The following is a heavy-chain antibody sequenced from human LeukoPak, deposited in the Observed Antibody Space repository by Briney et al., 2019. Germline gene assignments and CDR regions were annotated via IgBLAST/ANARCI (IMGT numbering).Heavy chain of an antibody. Sequence: GGSLRLSCAASGFTFSSYAMSWVRQAPGKGLEWVSYISSSGSTIYYADSVKGRFTISRDNAKNSLYLQMNSLRAEDTAVYYCARDYDFWSGDYYYYYYMDVWGKGTTVTVSS. D-gene: IGHD3-3*01. CDR1: GFTFSSYA. J-gene: IGHJ6*03. V-gene: IGHV3-48*04. CDR2: ISSSGSTI. CDR3: ARDYDFWSGDYYYYYYMDV.